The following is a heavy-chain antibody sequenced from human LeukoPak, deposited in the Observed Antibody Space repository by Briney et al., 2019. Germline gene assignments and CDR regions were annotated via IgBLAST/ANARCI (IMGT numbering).Heavy chain of an antibody. V-gene: IGHV3-21*01. Sequence: GGSLRLSCAASGFTFSSYSMNWVRQAPGKGLEWVSSISSSSSYIYYADSVKGRFTISRDNAKNSLYLQMNSLRAEDTAVYYCARDLGGDTAMVSYYYGMDVWGQGTTVTVSS. D-gene: IGHD5-18*01. CDR2: ISSSSSYI. CDR1: GFTFSSYS. J-gene: IGHJ6*02. CDR3: ARDLGGDTAMVSYYYGMDV.